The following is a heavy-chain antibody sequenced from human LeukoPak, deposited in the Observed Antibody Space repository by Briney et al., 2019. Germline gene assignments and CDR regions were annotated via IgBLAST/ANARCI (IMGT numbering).Heavy chain of an antibody. Sequence: SETLSLTCTVSGGSISSYYWSWIRQPAGKGLERIGRIYTSGSTNYNPSLKSRVTMSVDTSKNQFSLKLSSVTAADTAVYYCASDEPVRGAFDYWGQGTLVTVSS. CDR3: ASDEPVRGAFDY. CDR1: GGSISSYY. CDR2: IYTSGST. D-gene: IGHD3-10*02. V-gene: IGHV4-4*07. J-gene: IGHJ4*02.